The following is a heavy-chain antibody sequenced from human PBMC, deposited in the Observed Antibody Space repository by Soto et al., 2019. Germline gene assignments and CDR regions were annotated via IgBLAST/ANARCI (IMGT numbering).Heavy chain of an antibody. J-gene: IGHJ6*02. CDR3: ARFEQLGVFYYYYGMDV. D-gene: IGHD6-6*01. V-gene: IGHV1-18*01. Sequence: ASVKVSCKASGYTFTSYGISWVRQAPGQGLEWMGWISAYNGNTNYAQKLQGRVTMTTDTSTSTAYMKLRSLRSDDTAVYYCARFEQLGVFYYYYGMDVWGQGTTVTVSS. CDR1: GYTFTSYG. CDR2: ISAYNGNT.